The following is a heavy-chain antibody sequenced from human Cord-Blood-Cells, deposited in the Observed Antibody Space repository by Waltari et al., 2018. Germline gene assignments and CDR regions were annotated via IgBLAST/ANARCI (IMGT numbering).Heavy chain of an antibody. D-gene: IGHD3-16*01. V-gene: IGHV4-38-2*02. J-gene: IGHJ2*01. CDR2: IYHSGST. CDR1: GYSISSGYY. Sequence: QVQLQESGPGLMKPSETLSLTCAVSGYSISSGYYWGWIRQPPGKGLEWIGSIYHSGSTYYNPSLKSRVTISVDTSKNQFSLKLSSVTAADTAVYYCARDLWGYWYFDLWGRGTLVTVSS. CDR3: ARDLWGYWYFDL.